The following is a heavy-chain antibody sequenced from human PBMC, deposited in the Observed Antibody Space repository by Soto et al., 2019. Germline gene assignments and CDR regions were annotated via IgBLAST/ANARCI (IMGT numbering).Heavy chain of an antibody. CDR2: IYHSGST. D-gene: IGHD1-26*01. CDR3: AKDSPLSGRYQDLDY. Sequence: PSETLSLTCAVSGGSISSSNWWSWFRQPPGKGLEWIGEIYHSGSTNYNPSLKSRVTISVDKSKNTLYLEINSLTAADTAVYYCAKDSPLSGRYQDLDYWGQGTLVTVSS. V-gene: IGHV4-4*02. J-gene: IGHJ4*02. CDR1: GGSISSSNW.